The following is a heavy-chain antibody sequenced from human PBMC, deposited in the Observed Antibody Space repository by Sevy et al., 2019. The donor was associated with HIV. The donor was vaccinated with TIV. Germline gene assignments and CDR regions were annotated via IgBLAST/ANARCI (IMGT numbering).Heavy chain of an antibody. J-gene: IGHJ4*02. D-gene: IGHD3-16*01. Sequence: LSLTCGASGFTFSANWMNWVRQAPGKGLEWVANIKADGSDKHYVDSVEGRFTISRDNAKNLLFLQMNSLRVEDTAVYYCAHETFGRFESWGQGTLVTVSS. CDR2: IKADGSDK. CDR3: AHETFGRFES. CDR1: GFTFSANW. V-gene: IGHV3-7*01.